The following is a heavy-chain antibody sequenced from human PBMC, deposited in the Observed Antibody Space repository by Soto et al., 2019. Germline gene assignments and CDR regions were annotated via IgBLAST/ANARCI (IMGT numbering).Heavy chain of an antibody. V-gene: IGHV3-30*03. CDR1: GFTFSSYG. J-gene: IGHJ4*02. Sequence: QVQLVESGGGVVQPGRSLRLSCAASGFTFSSYGMHWVRQAPGKGLEWVAVISYDGSNKYYADSVKGRFTIYRDNSKNPLDLQMNSLRAEDTAVYYCATEGFWSGYHIDYWGQGTLVTVSS. D-gene: IGHD3-3*01. CDR3: ATEGFWSGYHIDY. CDR2: ISYDGSNK.